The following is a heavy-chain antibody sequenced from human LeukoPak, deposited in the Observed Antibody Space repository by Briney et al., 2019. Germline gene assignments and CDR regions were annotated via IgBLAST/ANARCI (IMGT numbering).Heavy chain of an antibody. Sequence: RTSETLSLTCAVYGGSFSGYYWSWIRQPPGKGLEWIGEINHSGSTNYNPSLKSRVTISVDTSKNQISLKLSSVTAADTAVYYCARTRDGYYYDSSGYYYWGQGTLVTVSS. CDR3: ARTRDGYYYDSSGYYY. J-gene: IGHJ4*02. V-gene: IGHV4-34*01. D-gene: IGHD3-22*01. CDR1: GGSFSGYY. CDR2: INHSGST.